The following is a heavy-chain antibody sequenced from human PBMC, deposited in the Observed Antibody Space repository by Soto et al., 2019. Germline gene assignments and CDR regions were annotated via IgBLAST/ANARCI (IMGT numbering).Heavy chain of an antibody. V-gene: IGHV3-21*01. D-gene: IGHD2-15*01. CDR3: ARERYCSGGSCPHYGMDV. J-gene: IGHJ6*02. Sequence: GGSLRLSCAASGFTFTGYSMNWVRQAPGRGLEWVSSITSSSSYIYYADSVKGRFTISRDNAKNSLYLQMNSLRAEDTAVYYCARERYCSGGSCPHYGMDVWGQGTTVTVSS. CDR2: ITSSSSYI. CDR1: GFTFTGYS.